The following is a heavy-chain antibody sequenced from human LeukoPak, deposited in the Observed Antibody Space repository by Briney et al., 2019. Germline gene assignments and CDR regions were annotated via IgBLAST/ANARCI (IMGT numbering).Heavy chain of an antibody. V-gene: IGHV4-30-4*08. CDR1: GGSISSGDYY. CDR2: IYYSGST. D-gene: IGHD4-23*01. Sequence: PSQTLSLTRTVSGGSISSGDYYWSWIRQPPGKGLEWIGYIYYSGSTYYNPSLKSRVTISVDTSKNQFSLKLSSVTAADTAVYYCAREMTTVVTPAAAGYNWFDPWGQGTLVTVSS. CDR3: AREMTTVVTPAAAGYNWFDP. J-gene: IGHJ5*02.